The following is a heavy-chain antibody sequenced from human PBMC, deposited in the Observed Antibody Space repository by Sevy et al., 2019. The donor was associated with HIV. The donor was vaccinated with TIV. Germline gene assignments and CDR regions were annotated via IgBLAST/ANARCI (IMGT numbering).Heavy chain of an antibody. J-gene: IGHJ6*02. CDR2: IYYSGST. V-gene: IGHV4-30-4*01. CDR1: GGSISSGDYY. D-gene: IGHD3-10*01. CDR3: ARTAYYPYYGMDV. Sequence: SETLSLTCTVSGGSISSGDYYWSWIRQPPGKGLEWIGYIYYSGSTYYNPSLKSRVTISVDTSKNQFSLKLSSGTAADTAVYYCARTAYYPYYGMDVWGQGTTVTVSS.